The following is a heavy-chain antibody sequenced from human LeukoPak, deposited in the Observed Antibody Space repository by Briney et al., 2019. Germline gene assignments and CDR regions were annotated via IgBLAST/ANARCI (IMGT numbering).Heavy chain of an antibody. D-gene: IGHD4-17*01. V-gene: IGHV3-48*01. J-gene: IGHJ4*02. CDR3: AKGVEYGAYYFDY. CDR1: GFTFSSHS. Sequence: GGSLRLSCAASGFTFSSHSMNWVRQAPGKVLEWVSYISSSSSTIYYADSVKGRFTISRDNSKHTLYLQMKILRAEDTAVYYCAKGVEYGAYYFDYWGQGTLVTVSS. CDR2: ISSSSSTI.